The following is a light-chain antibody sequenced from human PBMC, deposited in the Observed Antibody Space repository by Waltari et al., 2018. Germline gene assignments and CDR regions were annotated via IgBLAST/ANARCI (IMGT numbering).Light chain of an antibody. Sequence: QSALTQPASVSGSPGQSITISCTGTSSDVGSYNLVSWYQQHPGKAPKLMIYEGSKRPSGGSNRFSGSKSGNTASLTISGVQAEDEADYYCCSYAGSSTLGVFGTGTKVTVL. CDR1: SSDVGSYNL. CDR2: EGS. J-gene: IGLJ1*01. V-gene: IGLV2-23*01. CDR3: CSYAGSSTLGV.